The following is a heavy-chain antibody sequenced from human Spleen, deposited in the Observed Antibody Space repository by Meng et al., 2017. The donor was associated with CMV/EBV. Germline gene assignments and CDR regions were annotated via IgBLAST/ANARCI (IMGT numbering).Heavy chain of an antibody. Sequence: ASVKVSCKASGYTFTGCYIHWVRQVPGQGLEWKGEINPNSGGTNYAQKFQGRATMTRDTSTRTAYMDLSKLRSDDTALYYCAREWRRRRYDGNYYVPDGFDIWGQGTMVTVSS. D-gene: IGHD1-26*01. J-gene: IGHJ3*02. CDR1: GYTFTGCY. CDR3: AREWRRRRYDGNYYVPDGFDI. CDR2: INPNSGGT. V-gene: IGHV1-2*02.